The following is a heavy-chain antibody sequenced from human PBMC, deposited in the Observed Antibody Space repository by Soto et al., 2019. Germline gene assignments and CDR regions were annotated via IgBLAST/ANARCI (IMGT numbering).Heavy chain of an antibody. CDR2: IYYSGTT. J-gene: IGHJ6*02. D-gene: IGHD3-3*01. Sequence: SETLSLTCTVSGGSISTSNYYWGWVRQPPGKGLDWIGNIYYSGTTYYNPSLKSRVSMSVDTSKNQFSLKLSSVTAADTAVYYCARENKAIFGVVPYYYYGMDVWGQGTTVTVSS. CDR3: ARENKAIFGVVPYYYYGMDV. CDR1: GGSISTSNYY. V-gene: IGHV4-39*07.